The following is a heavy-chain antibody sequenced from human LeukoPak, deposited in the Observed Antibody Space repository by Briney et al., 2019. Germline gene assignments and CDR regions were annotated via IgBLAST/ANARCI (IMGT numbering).Heavy chain of an antibody. D-gene: IGHD3-3*01. CDR3: ARVSFLEWSHPFDY. CDR2: ISYDGSNK. CDR1: GFTFSSYA. J-gene: IGHJ4*02. Sequence: GRSLRLFCAASGFTFSSYAMHWVRQAPGKGLEWVAVISYDGSNKYYADSVKGRFTISRDNSKNTLYLQMNSLRAEDTAVYYCARVSFLEWSHPFDYWGQGTLVTVSS. V-gene: IGHV3-30-3*01.